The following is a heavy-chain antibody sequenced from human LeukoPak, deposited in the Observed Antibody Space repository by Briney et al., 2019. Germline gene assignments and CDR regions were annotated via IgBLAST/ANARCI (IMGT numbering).Heavy chain of an antibody. CDR1: GYTFTGYY. CDR3: ARDSSGYYPKMDFDY. J-gene: IGHJ4*02. CDR2: INPNSGGT. Sequence: ASVKVSCKASGYTFTGYYMHWVRQAPGQGLEWMGWINPNSGGTNYAQKFQGRVTMTRDTSISTAYMELSRLRSDDTAVYYCARDSSGYYPKMDFDYWGQGTLVTVSS. V-gene: IGHV1-2*02. D-gene: IGHD3-22*01.